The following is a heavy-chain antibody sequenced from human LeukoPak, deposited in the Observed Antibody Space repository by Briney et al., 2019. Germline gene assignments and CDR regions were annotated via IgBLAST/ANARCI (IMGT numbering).Heavy chain of an antibody. CDR2: ISGSGGST. J-gene: IGHJ5*02. CDR1: GFTFSSYA. D-gene: IGHD3-3*01. Sequence: GGSLRLSCAASGFTFSSYAMSWVRQAPGKGLEWVSAISGSGGSTYYADSVKGRFTISRDNSKNTLYLQMNSLGAEDTAVYYCAKDRSRYYDFWSGYYSGYNWFDPWGQGTLVTVSS. V-gene: IGHV3-23*01. CDR3: AKDRSRYYDFWSGYYSGYNWFDP.